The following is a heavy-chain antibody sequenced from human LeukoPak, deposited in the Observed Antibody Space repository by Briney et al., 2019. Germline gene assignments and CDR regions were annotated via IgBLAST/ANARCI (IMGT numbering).Heavy chain of an antibody. CDR2: IYYSGST. V-gene: IGHV4-39*07. J-gene: IGHJ4*02. CDR1: GGSLSSSSYY. CDR3: ARGGELLNY. Sequence: SEILSLTCTVSGGSLSSSSYYWGWIRQPPGKGLEWIGSIYYSGSTYYNPSLKSRVTISLDTSKNQFSLRLSSVTAADTAVYYCARGGELLNYLGQGTLVTVSS. D-gene: IGHD1-7*01.